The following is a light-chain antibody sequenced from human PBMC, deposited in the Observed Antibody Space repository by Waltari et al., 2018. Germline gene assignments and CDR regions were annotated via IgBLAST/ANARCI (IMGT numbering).Light chain of an antibody. V-gene: IGKV1-12*01. CDR2: DAS. J-gene: IGKJ1*01. CDR1: QGISSR. CDR3: LQVNSFPRT. Sequence: DIQMSQSPSSVSASVGDRVTLTCRASQGISSRLAGYQQKPGKAPQLLISDASSLHSGVPSRFSGSGSGTDFTLTISSLQPEDFATYYCLQVNSFPRTFGQGTKVEVK.